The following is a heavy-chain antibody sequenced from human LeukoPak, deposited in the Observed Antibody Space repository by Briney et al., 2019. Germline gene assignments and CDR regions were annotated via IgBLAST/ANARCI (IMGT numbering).Heavy chain of an antibody. D-gene: IGHD2-2*01. CDR3: ARGGLSSRIDY. Sequence: GASVKVSCKASGFTFTSSGFSWVRQAPGQRLEWMGWISAYNGNTNYGEKFQGRSTMTTDTSTSTVYMDLRSLRADDTAVYYCARGGLSSRIDYWGQGTLVTVSS. CDR2: ISAYNGNT. J-gene: IGHJ4*02. V-gene: IGHV1-18*01. CDR1: GFTFTSSG.